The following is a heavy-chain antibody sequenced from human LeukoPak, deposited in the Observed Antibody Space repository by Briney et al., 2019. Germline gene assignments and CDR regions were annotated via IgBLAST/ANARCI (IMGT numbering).Heavy chain of an antibody. D-gene: IGHD3-22*01. Sequence: ASVKVSCKASGYTFTSYGISWVRQAPGQGLEWMGWISAYNGNTNYAQKLQGRLTLTTDTSISTAYMELSRLRSDDTAVYYCARAASDYYDSSGSDYWGQGTLVTVSS. CDR3: ARAASDYYDSSGSDY. CDR2: ISAYNGNT. V-gene: IGHV1-18*01. J-gene: IGHJ4*02. CDR1: GYTFTSYG.